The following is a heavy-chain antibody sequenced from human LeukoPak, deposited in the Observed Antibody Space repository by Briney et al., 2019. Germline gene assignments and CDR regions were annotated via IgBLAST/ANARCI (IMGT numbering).Heavy chain of an antibody. CDR1: GFTLRSYA. V-gene: IGHV3-23*01. CDR3: AKMTDSAPYSSGTFDS. J-gene: IGHJ4*02. CDR2: ISDTGDKT. Sequence: GGPLRLSCSASGFTLRSYAMCWVRQAPGKGLEWVSAISDTGDKTYYADSVKGRFTISRDNSRNTLYLQMSRLRAEDTALFYCAKMTDSAPYSSGTFDSWGQGTLVTVSS. D-gene: IGHD3-10*01.